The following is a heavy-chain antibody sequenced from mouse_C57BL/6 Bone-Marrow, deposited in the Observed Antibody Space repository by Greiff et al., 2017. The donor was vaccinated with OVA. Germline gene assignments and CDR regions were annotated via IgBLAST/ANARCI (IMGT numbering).Heavy chain of an antibody. V-gene: IGHV1-52*01. D-gene: IGHD2-2*01. J-gene: IGHJ1*03. CDR3: ARSDLLWLRRGYFDV. CDR1: GYTFTSYW. Sequence: QFQLQQPGAELVRPGSSVKLSCKASGYTFTSYWMHWVKQRPIQGLEWIGNIDPSDSETHYNQKFKDKATLTVDKSSSTAYMQLSSLTSEDSAVYYCARSDLLWLRRGYFDVWGTGTTVTVSS. CDR2: IDPSDSET.